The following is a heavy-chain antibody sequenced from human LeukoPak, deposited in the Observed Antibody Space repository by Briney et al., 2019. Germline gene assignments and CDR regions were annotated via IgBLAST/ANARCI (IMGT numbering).Heavy chain of an antibody. D-gene: IGHD3-10*01. V-gene: IGHV4-39*07. CDR2: IYYSGST. J-gene: IGHJ4*02. CDR1: GGSISSSSYY. Sequence: SETLSLTCTVSGGSISSSSYYWGWIRQPPGKGLEWIGSIYYSGSTYYNPSLKSRVTISVDTSKNQFSLKLSSVTAADTAVYYCGSSGTLSNFDYWGQGTLVTVSS. CDR3: GSSGTLSNFDY.